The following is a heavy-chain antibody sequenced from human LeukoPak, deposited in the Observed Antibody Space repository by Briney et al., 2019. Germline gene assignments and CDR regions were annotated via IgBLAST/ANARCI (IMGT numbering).Heavy chain of an antibody. CDR3: ARSPGGATYRGSFFDY. D-gene: IGHD1-26*01. J-gene: IGHJ4*02. V-gene: IGHV4-59*12. CDR1: GDSMNSYY. CDR2: IDDSGST. Sequence: PSETLSLTCTVSGDSMNSYYWSWIRQPPGKGLEWIGYIDDSGSTNYNPSLKSRVTISVDTSKNQFSLKLSSVTAADTAVYYCARSPGGATYRGSFFDYWGQGTLVTVSS.